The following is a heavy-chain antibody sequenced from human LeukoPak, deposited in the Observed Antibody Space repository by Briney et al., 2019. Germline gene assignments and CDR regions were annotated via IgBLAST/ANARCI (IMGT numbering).Heavy chain of an antibody. D-gene: IGHD6-19*01. V-gene: IGHV3-11*05. Sequence: PGGSLRLSCAASGCTFSGYYMSWVRQAPGKGREWVSCIGSSSTYTNYADSVKGRFTISRDNAKNSLYLQMDGLRAEDTAVYYCARDRGAVAATWFDYWGQGTLVTVSS. J-gene: IGHJ4*02. CDR3: ARDRGAVAATWFDY. CDR1: GCTFSGYY. CDR2: IGSSSTYT.